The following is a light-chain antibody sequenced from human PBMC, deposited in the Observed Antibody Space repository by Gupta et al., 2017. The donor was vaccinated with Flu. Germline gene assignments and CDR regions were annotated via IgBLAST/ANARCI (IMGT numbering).Light chain of an antibody. CDR2: SNN. V-gene: IGLV1-44*01. CDR1: GSYIGNNP. J-gene: IGLJ3*02. CDR3: AALYNSVNGPV. Sequence: SELTHLPSASRSRGQRVTISCSGSGSYIGNNPVNWYQHVSLTATKLLIYSNNQRPSGVPNRFSGCRSVTSAALAISGLQYEDEASYSCAALYNSVNGPVFGGGTKLTVL.